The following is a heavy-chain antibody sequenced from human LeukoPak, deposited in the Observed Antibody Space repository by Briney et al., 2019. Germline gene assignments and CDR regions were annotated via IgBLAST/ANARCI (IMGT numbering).Heavy chain of an antibody. CDR3: ARESPRLHYFDY. J-gene: IGHJ4*02. V-gene: IGHV3-33*01. CDR1: GFTFSSYG. D-gene: IGHD5-12*01. Sequence: GGSLRLSCAASGFTFSSYGMHWVRQAPGKGLEWVAVIWYDGGNKYYADSVKGRFTISRDNSKNTLYLQMNSLRAEDTAVYYCARESPRLHYFDYWGQGTLVTVSS. CDR2: IWYDGGNK.